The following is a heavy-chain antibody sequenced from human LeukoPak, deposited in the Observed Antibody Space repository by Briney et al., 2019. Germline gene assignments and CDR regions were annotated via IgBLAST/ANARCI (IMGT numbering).Heavy chain of an antibody. CDR2: TYYRSKWYN. D-gene: IGHD2-15*01. Sequence: SQTLSLTCVISGDCVSSNSTAWNWIRQSPSRGLEWLGRTYYRSKWYNDYAVSVKSRLTHDPDTSKNQFSLQLHAVTPEDTAVYCGARGVALDPGGQGILVTVSS. CDR3: ARGVALDP. V-gene: IGHV6-1*01. CDR1: GDCVSSNSTA. J-gene: IGHJ5*02.